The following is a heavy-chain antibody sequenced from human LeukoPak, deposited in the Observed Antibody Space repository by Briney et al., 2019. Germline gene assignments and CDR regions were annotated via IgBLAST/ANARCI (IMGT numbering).Heavy chain of an antibody. V-gene: IGHV4-34*01. Sequence: PSETLSLTCAVYGGSFSGYYWSWIRQPPGKGLEWIGEINHSGSTNYNPSLKSRVTISVDTSKDQFSLKLSSVTAADTAVYYCARDDIVVVPAAMRVYNWFDPWGQGTLVTVSS. CDR2: INHSGST. J-gene: IGHJ5*02. D-gene: IGHD2-2*01. CDR1: GGSFSGYY. CDR3: ARDDIVVVPAAMRVYNWFDP.